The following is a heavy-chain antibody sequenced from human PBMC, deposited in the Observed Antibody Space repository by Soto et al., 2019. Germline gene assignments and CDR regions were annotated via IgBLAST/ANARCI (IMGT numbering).Heavy chain of an antibody. D-gene: IGHD2-2*02. CDR3: ARGWCSSTSCYTPYYFDY. J-gene: IGHJ4*02. V-gene: IGHV4-34*01. CDR2: INHSGST. Sequence: SETLSLTCAVYGGAFSGYYWSWIRQPPGKGLEWIGEINHSGSTNYNPSLKSRVTISVDTSKNQFALKLSSVTAADTAVYYCARGWCSSTSCYTPYYFDYWGQGTLVTVSS. CDR1: GGAFSGYY.